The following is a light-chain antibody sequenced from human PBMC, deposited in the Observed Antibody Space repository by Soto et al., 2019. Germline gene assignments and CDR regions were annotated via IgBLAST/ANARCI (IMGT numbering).Light chain of an antibody. CDR2: DVS. V-gene: IGLV2-14*01. CDR1: SSDVGAYC. J-gene: IGLJ1*01. CDR3: SSYTSSGNYV. Sequence: QPVLTHPAYVSGSPGQSSAITCTGTSSDVGAYCVSWYQQHPGKAPKLMIYDVSNRPSGVSNRFSGSKSGNTASLTISGLQAEDEADYYCSSYTSSGNYVFGTGTKVTVL.